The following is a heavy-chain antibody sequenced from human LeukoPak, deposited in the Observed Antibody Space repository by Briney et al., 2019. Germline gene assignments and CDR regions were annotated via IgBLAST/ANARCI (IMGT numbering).Heavy chain of an antibody. J-gene: IGHJ6*03. CDR3: ARVDIVVVPAALDNYYYMDV. Sequence: SVRVSSKASGGTFTIYAISWVRHAPGQGLEWMGGIIPIFGTANYAQKFQGRVTITTDESTSTAYMELSSLRSEDTAVYYCARVDIVVVPAALDNYYYMDVWGKGTTVTASS. CDR2: IIPIFGTA. CDR1: GGTFTIYA. V-gene: IGHV1-69*05. D-gene: IGHD2-2*01.